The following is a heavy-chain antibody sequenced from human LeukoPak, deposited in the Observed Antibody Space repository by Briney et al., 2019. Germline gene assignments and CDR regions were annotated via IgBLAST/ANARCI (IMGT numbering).Heavy chain of an antibody. Sequence: ASVKVSCKASGYTFTGYNMHWVRQAPGQGLEWMGWINPNSGGTNYAQKFQGRVNMTRDTSIGKAYMELSRLRSDDTAVYYCAREDSRSYSDFDYWGQGTLVTVSS. CDR3: AREDSRSYSDFDY. CDR1: GYTFTGYN. D-gene: IGHD1-26*01. J-gene: IGHJ4*02. CDR2: INPNSGGT. V-gene: IGHV1-2*02.